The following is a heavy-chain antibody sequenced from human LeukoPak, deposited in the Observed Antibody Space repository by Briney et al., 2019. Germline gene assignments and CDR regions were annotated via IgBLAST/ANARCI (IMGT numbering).Heavy chain of an antibody. CDR1: GFTFSGNA. V-gene: IGHV3-23*01. CDR3: AKDANYFHSGSYLIPFDF. J-gene: IGHJ4*02. D-gene: IGHD1-26*01. CDR2: IRGNGAGT. Sequence: GGSLRLSCAAPGFTFSGNAMTWFRQAPGKGLKWVASIRGNGAGTYYADSVKGRFNISRDNSKNTLYLQMNSLRTEDTAVYYCAKDANYFHSGSYLIPFDFWGQGTLVTVSS.